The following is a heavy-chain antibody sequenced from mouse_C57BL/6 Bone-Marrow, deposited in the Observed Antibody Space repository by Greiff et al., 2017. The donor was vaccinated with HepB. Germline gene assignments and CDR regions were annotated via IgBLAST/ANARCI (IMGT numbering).Heavy chain of an antibody. CDR1: GYTFTDYY. V-gene: IGHV1-19*01. Sequence: EVQLVESGPVLVKPGASVKMSCKASGYTFTDYYMTWVKQSHGKSLEWIGVINPYNGGTSYNQKFKGKATLTVDKSSSTAYMELNSLTSEDSAVYYCARSGLGSSPDAMDYWGQGTSVTVSS. CDR3: ARSGLGSSPDAMDY. J-gene: IGHJ4*01. CDR2: INPYNGGT. D-gene: IGHD1-1*01.